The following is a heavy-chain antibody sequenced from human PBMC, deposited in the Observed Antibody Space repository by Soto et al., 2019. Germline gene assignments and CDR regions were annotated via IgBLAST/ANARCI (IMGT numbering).Heavy chain of an antibody. J-gene: IGHJ4*02. CDR1: GYTFTSYG. V-gene: IGHV1-18*01. CDR2: INAYKGNT. CDR3: ARDVGYGLIDG. D-gene: IGHD5-18*01. Sequence: QVKLVQSGGEVKKPGASVKVSCKASGYTFTSYGISGLRQAPGRGLEGRGWINAYKGNTNYAQTVQGRVTMTTDTPTSTAYMALRSLRSDDTAVDYCARDVGYGLIDGWGQGTLVTVSS.